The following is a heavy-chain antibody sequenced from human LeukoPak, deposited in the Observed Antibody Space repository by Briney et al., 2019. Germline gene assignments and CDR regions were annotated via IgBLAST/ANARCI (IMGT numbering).Heavy chain of an antibody. CDR1: GGSFSGYY. CDR3: ARVQWLVPFDY. J-gene: IGHJ4*02. Sequence: SETLSLTCAVYGGSFSGYYWSWLRQPPGKGLEWIGEINHSGSANYNPSLKSRVTISVDTSKNQFSLKLSSVTAADTAVYYCARVQWLVPFDYWGQGTLVTVSS. CDR2: INHSGSA. V-gene: IGHV4-34*01. D-gene: IGHD6-19*01.